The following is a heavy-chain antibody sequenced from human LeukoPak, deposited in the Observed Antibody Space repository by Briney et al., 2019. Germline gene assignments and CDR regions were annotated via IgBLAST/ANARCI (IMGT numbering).Heavy chain of an antibody. CDR1: GFTVSRYA. J-gene: IGHJ4*01. Sequence: GGSLRLSCAASGFTVSRYAMHWVRQTPGMGLVWVSRLAADGSGTNYADSVKGRFTISRDNAKNTVYLQMSSLRAEDTAVYYCARDGFTGPRTAYLDHWGQGTLVTVSS. CDR2: LAADGSGT. CDR3: ARDGFTGPRTAYLDH. D-gene: IGHD2-8*02. V-gene: IGHV3-74*01.